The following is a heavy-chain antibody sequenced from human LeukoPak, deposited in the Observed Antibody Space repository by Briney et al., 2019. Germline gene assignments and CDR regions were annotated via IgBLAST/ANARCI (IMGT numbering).Heavy chain of an antibody. CDR2: IIPIFGTA. CDR3: ARSGSTSLYYYYYMDV. J-gene: IGHJ6*03. V-gene: IGHV1-69*13. CDR1: GGTFSSYA. Sequence: ASVKVSCKASGGTFSSYAISWVRQAPGQGLEWMGGIIPIFGTANYAQKFQGRVTITADESTSTAYMELSSLRSEDTAVYYCARSGSTSLYYYYYMDVWGKGTTVTISS. D-gene: IGHD2-2*01.